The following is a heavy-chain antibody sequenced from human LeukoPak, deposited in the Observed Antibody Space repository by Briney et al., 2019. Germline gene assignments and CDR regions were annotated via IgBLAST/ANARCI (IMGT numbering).Heavy chain of an antibody. D-gene: IGHD4-17*01. J-gene: IGHJ4*02. Sequence: SETLSLTCAVYGGSFSSYSWSWIRQAPGKGLEWIGEINHSGSTSYNPSLKSRVTISVDTSKNQFSLKLSSVTAADTAVYYCARDPYGDYSFDYWGQGTLVTVSS. V-gene: IGHV4-34*01. CDR1: GGSFSSYS. CDR2: INHSGST. CDR3: ARDPYGDYSFDY.